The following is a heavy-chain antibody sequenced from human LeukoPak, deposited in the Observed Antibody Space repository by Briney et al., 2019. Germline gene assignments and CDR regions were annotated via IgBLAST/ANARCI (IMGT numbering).Heavy chain of an antibody. V-gene: IGHV3-7*01. CDR3: ASATGEKGGYFDQ. J-gene: IGHJ4*02. CDR1: GFTFSGYW. Sequence: PGGSLRLSCAASGFTFSGYWMSWVRQAPGKGLERVANIKYDGSEKFYVDSVKGRFTVSRDNAKNSLYLQLNSLRAEDTAVYYCASATGEKGGYFDQWGQGTLVTVSS. D-gene: IGHD7-27*01. CDR2: IKYDGSEK.